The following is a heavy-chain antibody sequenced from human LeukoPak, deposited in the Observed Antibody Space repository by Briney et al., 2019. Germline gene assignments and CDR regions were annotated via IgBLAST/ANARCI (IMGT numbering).Heavy chain of an antibody. CDR2: IYYSGIT. Sequence: SSETLSLTCTVSGDSISSGNYFWGWIRQPPGKGLEWIGTIYYSGITYYNPSLKSRITMSVDTSKYQFSLKMISATAADTAVYYSARHRDDTTYGNYYYMDVWGKGITVTVSS. V-gene: IGHV4-39*01. D-gene: IGHD2/OR15-2a*01. J-gene: IGHJ6*03. CDR1: GDSISSGNYF. CDR3: ARHRDDTTYGNYYYMDV.